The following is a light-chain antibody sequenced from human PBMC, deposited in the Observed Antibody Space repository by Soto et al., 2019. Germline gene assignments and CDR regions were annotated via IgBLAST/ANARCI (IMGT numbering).Light chain of an antibody. Sequence: EIVLTQSPGTLSLSPGERATLSCRASQSVSSSFLAWYQQRPGQAPRLLIYGASIRATGIPDRFSGGGSGTDFTFTISRLEPEDFAVYYCQQRSNRPRFTFGPGTKVDIK. CDR1: QSVSSSF. CDR2: GAS. CDR3: QQRSNRPRFT. J-gene: IGKJ3*01. V-gene: IGKV3D-20*02.